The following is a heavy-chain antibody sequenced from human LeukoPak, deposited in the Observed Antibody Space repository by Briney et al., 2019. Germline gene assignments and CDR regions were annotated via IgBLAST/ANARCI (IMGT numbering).Heavy chain of an antibody. D-gene: IGHD3-22*01. CDR3: AKRPGITMIVSL. Sequence: PGGSLRLSCAASGFTVSSYGMTWVRQAPGKGLEWVSSFSGTDGGTYYADSVKGRFTISRDNSKNTLYLQMNSLRAEDTAVYYCAKRPGITMIVSLWGQGTLVTVSS. CDR2: FSGTDGGT. J-gene: IGHJ4*02. CDR1: GFTVSSYG. V-gene: IGHV3-23*01.